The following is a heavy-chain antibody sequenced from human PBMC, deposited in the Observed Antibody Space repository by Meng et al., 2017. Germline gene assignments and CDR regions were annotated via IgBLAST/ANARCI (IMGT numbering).Heavy chain of an antibody. CDR3: AKDVIVVVVAASLFDY. Sequence: GGSLRLSCAASGFTFSSYSMNWVRQAPGKGLEWVSSISSSSSYIYYADSVKGRFTISGDNSKNTLYLQMNSLRAEDTAVYYCAKDVIVVVVAASLFDYWGQGTLVTVSS. D-gene: IGHD2-15*01. CDR1: GFTFSSYS. CDR2: ISSSSSYI. J-gene: IGHJ4*02. V-gene: IGHV3-21*04.